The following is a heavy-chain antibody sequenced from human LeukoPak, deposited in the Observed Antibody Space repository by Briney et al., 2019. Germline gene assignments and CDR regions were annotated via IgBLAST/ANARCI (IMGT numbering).Heavy chain of an antibody. Sequence: ETLSLTCAVYGGSFSGYYWSWIRQPPGKGLEWIGEINHSGSTNYNPSLKSRVTISVDTSKNQFSLKLSSVTAADTAVYYCARVGYDILTGYYEYYYYYGMDVWGQGTTVTVSS. J-gene: IGHJ6*02. CDR3: ARVGYDILTGYYEYYYYYGMDV. CDR2: INHSGST. V-gene: IGHV4-34*01. CDR1: GGSFSGYY. D-gene: IGHD3-9*01.